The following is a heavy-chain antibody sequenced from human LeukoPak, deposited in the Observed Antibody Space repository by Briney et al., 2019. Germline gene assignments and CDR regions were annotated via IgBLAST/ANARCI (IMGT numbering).Heavy chain of an antibody. CDR2: INQDGGEK. J-gene: IGHJ4*02. D-gene: IGHD1-26*01. V-gene: IGHV3-7*01. CDR3: VRGGSRGDY. Sequence: GGSLGLSCAASRFTFSRYWMSWVRQAPGKGLEWVANINQDGGEKSYVDSVKGRFTISRDNAKNSLYLEMNSLRVEDTALYYCVRGGSRGDYWGQGTLVIVSS. CDR1: RFTFSRYW.